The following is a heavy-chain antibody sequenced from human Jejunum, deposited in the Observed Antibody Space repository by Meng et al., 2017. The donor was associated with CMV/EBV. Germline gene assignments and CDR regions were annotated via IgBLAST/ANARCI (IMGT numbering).Heavy chain of an antibody. V-gene: IGHV4-34*13. CDR3: ARVGAILVLQKWGGPTEYFHH. CDR2: VNHNAVP. D-gene: IGHD1-26*01. Sequence: YSWCCIRPLPGQGLHWIGEVNHNAVPHYNPSLKSPVTISLDTSKTQFSLKLDSLTASDPAVYYCARVGAILVLQKWGGPTEYFHHCGQGTLVTVSS. CDR1: YS. J-gene: IGHJ1*01.